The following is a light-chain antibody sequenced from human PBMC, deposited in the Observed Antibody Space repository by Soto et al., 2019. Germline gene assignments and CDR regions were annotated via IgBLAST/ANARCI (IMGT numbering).Light chain of an antibody. CDR2: GAS. Sequence: EIVRTQSPVTLSVSPGERVTLSCRASQSVSSNLAWYQQKPGQAPRLLIYGASSRATGIPDRFSGSGSGTDFTLTISSLQPEDFATYYCQQVYVYPSTFGGGTKVDIK. J-gene: IGKJ4*01. V-gene: IGKV3D-15*01. CDR1: QSVSSN. CDR3: QQVYVYPST.